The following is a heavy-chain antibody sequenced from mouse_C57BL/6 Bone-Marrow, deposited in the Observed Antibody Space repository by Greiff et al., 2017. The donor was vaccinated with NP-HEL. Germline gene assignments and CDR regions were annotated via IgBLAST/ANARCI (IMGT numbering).Heavy chain of an antibody. V-gene: IGHV1-82*01. J-gene: IGHJ4*01. CDR1: GYAFSSSW. CDR3: ARERDYMVTTKAMDY. Sequence: QVQLQQSGPELVKPGASVKISCKASGYAFSSSWMNWVKQRPGKGLEWIGRIYPGDGDTNYNGKFKGKATLTADKSSSTAYMQLSSLTSEDSAVYFCARERDYMVTTKAMDYWGQGTSVTVSS. D-gene: IGHD2-2*01. CDR2: IYPGDGDT.